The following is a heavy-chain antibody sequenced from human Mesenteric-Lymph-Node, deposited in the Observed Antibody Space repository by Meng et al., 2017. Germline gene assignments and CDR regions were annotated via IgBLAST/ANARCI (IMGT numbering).Heavy chain of an antibody. CDR2: IKQDGSEK. CDR1: GFTSSSYW. J-gene: IGHJ6*02. D-gene: IGHD3-16*02. V-gene: IGHV3-7*01. Sequence: GESLMISCAASGFTSSSYWMSWVRQAPGKGLEWVANIKQDGSEKYYVDSVKGRFTISRDNAKNSLYLQMDSLRAEDTAVYYCARDVFDYVWGSFRRRGGMDVWGQGTTVTVSS. CDR3: ARDVFDYVWGSFRRRGGMDV.